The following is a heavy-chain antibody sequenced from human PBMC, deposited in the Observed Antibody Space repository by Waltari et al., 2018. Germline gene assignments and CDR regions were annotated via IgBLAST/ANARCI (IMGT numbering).Heavy chain of an antibody. CDR1: GFTFSRDG. CDR2: IKEDGSQR. D-gene: IGHD6-6*01. Sequence: EVQLVESGGGLVQPGGSLRLSCAASGFTFSRDGMNWVRQAPGKGLEWVANIKEDGSQRYYVDSVKGRFTISRDNAKNSLYLQMNSLRLEDTALYYCARDHPGSAQVFDFWGQGAQVTVSS. V-gene: IGHV3-7*01. J-gene: IGHJ4*02. CDR3: ARDHPGSAQVFDF.